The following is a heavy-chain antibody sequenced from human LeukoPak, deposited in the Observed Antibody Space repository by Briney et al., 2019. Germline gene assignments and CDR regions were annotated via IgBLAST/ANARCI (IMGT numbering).Heavy chain of an antibody. J-gene: IGHJ4*02. CDR1: GFTFSSYA. CDR2: ISGSGGST. Sequence: GGSLRLSCAASGFTFSSYAMSWVRQAPGKGLEWVSAISGSGGSTYYGDSVKGRFTISRDNSKNTLYLQMNSLRAEDTAVYYCANLDRYSSGSLGYWGQGTLVTVSS. V-gene: IGHV3-23*01. D-gene: IGHD6-19*01. CDR3: ANLDRYSSGSLGY.